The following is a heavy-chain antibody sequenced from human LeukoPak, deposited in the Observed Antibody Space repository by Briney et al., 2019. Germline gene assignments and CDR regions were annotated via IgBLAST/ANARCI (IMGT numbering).Heavy chain of an antibody. CDR3: AKDLHWGFDY. CDR1: GFTFSSYA. CDR2: ISGNGVKT. V-gene: IGHV3-23*01. Sequence: PGGSLRLSCAASGFTFSSYAMSWVRQAPGRGLEWVSAISGNGVKTYYADSVKGRFTISRDNSKSTLYLQMSSLRAEDTAVYYCAKDLHWGFDYWGQGILVTVSS. J-gene: IGHJ4*02. D-gene: IGHD7-27*01.